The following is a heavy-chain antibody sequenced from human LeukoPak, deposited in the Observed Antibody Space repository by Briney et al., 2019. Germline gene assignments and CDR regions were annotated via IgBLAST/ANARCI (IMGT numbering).Heavy chain of an antibody. V-gene: IGHV4-59*01. J-gene: IGHJ6*04. CDR2: IYYSGST. CDR3: ASHAGGYSRSWLYPYYYYGMDV. Sequence: PSETLSLTCAVSGGSFSSYYWSWIRQPPGKGLEWIGEIYYSGSTNYNPSLKSRVTISVDTSKNQFSLKLSSVTAADTAVYYCASHAGGYSRSWLYPYYYYGMDVWGKGPGVTVFS. CDR1: GGSFSSYY. D-gene: IGHD6-13*01.